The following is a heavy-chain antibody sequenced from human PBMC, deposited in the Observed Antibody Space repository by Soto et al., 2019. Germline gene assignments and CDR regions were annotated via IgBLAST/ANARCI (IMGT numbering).Heavy chain of an antibody. J-gene: IGHJ4*02. CDR3: AKDGMWGDYVPYYFDY. D-gene: IGHD4-17*01. Sequence: QVQLVESGGGVVQPGRSLRLSCAASGFTFSSYGMHWVRQAPGKGLEWVAVISYDGSNKYYADSVKGRFTISRDNSKNTLYLQMNSLRAEDTAVYYCAKDGMWGDYVPYYFDYWGQGTLVTVSS. CDR2: ISYDGSNK. V-gene: IGHV3-30*18. CDR1: GFTFSSYG.